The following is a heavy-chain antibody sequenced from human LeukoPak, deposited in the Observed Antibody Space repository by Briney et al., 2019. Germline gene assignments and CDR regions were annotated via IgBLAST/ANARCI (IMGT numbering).Heavy chain of an antibody. CDR1: GGSISSSSYY. CDR2: IYYSGST. D-gene: IGHD1-14*01. V-gene: IGHV4-39*01. Sequence: SETLSLTCTVSGGSISSSSYYWGWIRQPPGKGLEWIGSIYYSGSTYYNPSLKSRVTISVDTSKNQFSLKLSSVTAADTAVYYCASAVSPHPHYYYGMDVWGQGTTVTVSS. J-gene: IGHJ6*02. CDR3: ASAVSPHPHYYYGMDV.